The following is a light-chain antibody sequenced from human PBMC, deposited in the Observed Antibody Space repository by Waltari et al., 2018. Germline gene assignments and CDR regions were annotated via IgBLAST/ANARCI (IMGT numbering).Light chain of an antibody. CDR2: DVN. V-gene: IGLV2-14*03. CDR3: SSYTTGSTRYV. J-gene: IGLJ1*01. Sequence: QSALTQPASVSGSPGQSITISCTGTSSDLGAYHFVSWYQKHPGKAPKVMIYDVNNRPSGVSSRFSGSKSGNTASLTISGLQAEDEADYYCSSYTTGSTRYVFGSGTKVTVL. CDR1: SSDLGAYHF.